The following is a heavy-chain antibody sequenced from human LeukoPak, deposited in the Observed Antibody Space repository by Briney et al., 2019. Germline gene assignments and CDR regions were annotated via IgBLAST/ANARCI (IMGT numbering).Heavy chain of an antibody. CDR3: ARAAYYYDSSGYYASYYFDY. D-gene: IGHD3-22*01. J-gene: IGHJ4*02. V-gene: IGHV4-39*07. CDR2: IYYSGST. CDR1: GGSISGSSYY. Sequence: PSETLSLTCTVSGGSISGSSYYWGWIRQPPGKGLEWIGSIYYSGSTNYNPSLKSRVTISVDTSKNQFSLKLSSVTAADTAVYYCARAAYYYDSSGYYASYYFDYWGQGTLVTVSS.